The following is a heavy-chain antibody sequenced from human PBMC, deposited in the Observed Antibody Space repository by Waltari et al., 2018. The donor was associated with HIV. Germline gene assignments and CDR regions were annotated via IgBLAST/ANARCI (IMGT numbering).Heavy chain of an antibody. CDR3: AREGFGFDY. J-gene: IGHJ4*02. V-gene: IGHV1-2*02. Sequence: QVQLVQSGAEVKKPGAPVKVSCKASGATFRDYYTHWVRQAPGQGLEWMGWIDPNSGGTNYAQKFQGRVTMTRDTSTSTAYMELSRLRSDDTAVYYCAREGFGFDYWGQGTLVTVSS. CDR1: GATFRDYY. CDR2: IDPNSGGT. D-gene: IGHD3-16*01.